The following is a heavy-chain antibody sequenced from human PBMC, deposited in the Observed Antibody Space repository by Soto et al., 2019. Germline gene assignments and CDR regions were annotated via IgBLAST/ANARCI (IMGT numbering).Heavy chain of an antibody. D-gene: IGHD3-3*01. CDR3: ARDGWDLEWLLRVYSYMDV. J-gene: IGHJ6*03. V-gene: IGHV3-74*01. CDR2: INSDGTST. CDR1: GFAFSSYW. Sequence: EVQLVESGGGLVQPGGSLRLSCAVSGFAFSSYWMHWVRQTPGKGLVWVSRINSDGTSTAYADSVKGRFTISRDNAKAPLYLEMNSLRAEDTAVYYCARDGWDLEWLLRVYSYMDVWGKGTTVTVSS.